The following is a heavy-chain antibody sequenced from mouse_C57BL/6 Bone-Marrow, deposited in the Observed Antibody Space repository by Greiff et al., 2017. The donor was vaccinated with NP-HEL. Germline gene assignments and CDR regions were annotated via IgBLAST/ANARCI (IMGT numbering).Heavy chain of an antibody. Sequence: QVQLKESGAELVRPGTSVKVSCKASGYAFTNYLIEWVKQRPGQGLEWIGVINPGSGGTNYNEKFKGKATLTADKSSSTAYMQLSSLTSEDSAVYFCARGVTYYYGSSPWFAYWGQGTLVTVSA. CDR2: INPGSGGT. CDR3: ARGVTYYYGSSPWFAY. CDR1: GYAFTNYL. J-gene: IGHJ3*01. V-gene: IGHV1-54*01. D-gene: IGHD1-1*01.